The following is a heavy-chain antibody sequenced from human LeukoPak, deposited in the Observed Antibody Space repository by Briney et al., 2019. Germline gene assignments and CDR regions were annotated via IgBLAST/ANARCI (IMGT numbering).Heavy chain of an antibody. D-gene: IGHD6-25*01. J-gene: IGHJ4*02. CDR3: ARVGSAAATADY. CDR1: GYTFTTYY. CDR2: INPRGGST. V-gene: IGHV1-46*01. Sequence: ASVKVSCKASGYTFTTYYMHWKRQAPGQGPEWMGIINPRGGSTDYSQKFQGRITMTSDTSTSTVYMELSSLRSDDTAVYFCARVGSAAATADYWGQGTLVTVSS.